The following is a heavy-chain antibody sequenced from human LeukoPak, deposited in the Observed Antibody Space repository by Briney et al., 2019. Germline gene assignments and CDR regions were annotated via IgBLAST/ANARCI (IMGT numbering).Heavy chain of an antibody. Sequence: SETLSLTCVVSAYSISSGYYCGWVRQPPGKRLEWIASINHGGVTHYSPPLKSRVTMSVDTSKNQFFLKLSSVTAADTAMYYCARVTTLGYFDYWGQGTLVTVSS. CDR2: INHGGVT. CDR3: ARVTTLGYFDY. D-gene: IGHD3-3*01. CDR1: AYSISSGYY. J-gene: IGHJ4*02. V-gene: IGHV4-38-2*01.